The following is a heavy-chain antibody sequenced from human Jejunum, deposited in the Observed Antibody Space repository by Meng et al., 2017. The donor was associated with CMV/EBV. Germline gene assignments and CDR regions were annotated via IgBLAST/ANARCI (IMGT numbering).Heavy chain of an antibody. CDR1: GFIFDDYA. Sequence: SGFIFDDYAMHWVRQAPGKGLEWVSGINWNGGSVAYADSLKGRFTISRDNAQNSLYLQMNSLRADDTALYYCVKGLYATGWYAFDSWGRGALVTVSS. CDR3: VKGLYATGWYAFDS. J-gene: IGHJ4*02. CDR2: INWNGGSV. V-gene: IGHV3-9*01. D-gene: IGHD6-19*01.